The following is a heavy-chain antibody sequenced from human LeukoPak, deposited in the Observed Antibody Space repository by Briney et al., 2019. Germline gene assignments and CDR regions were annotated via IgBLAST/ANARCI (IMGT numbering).Heavy chain of an antibody. CDR2: ISGSGGST. D-gene: IGHD6-19*01. Sequence: GGSLRLSCAASGFTFSSYGMSWVRQAPGKGLEWVSAISGSGGSTYYADSVKGRFTISRDNAKNTLNLQMNSLRAEDTAVYYCAGGWYTFDYWGQGTLVTVSS. V-gene: IGHV3-23*01. J-gene: IGHJ4*02. CDR1: GFTFSSYG. CDR3: AGGWYTFDY.